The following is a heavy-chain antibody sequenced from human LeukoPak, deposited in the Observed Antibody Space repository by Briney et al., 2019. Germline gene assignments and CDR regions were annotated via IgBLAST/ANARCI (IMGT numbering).Heavy chain of an antibody. D-gene: IGHD3-22*01. J-gene: IGHJ4*02. CDR3: ARHLAIYDSGGYYYERGRYYFDF. CDR2: IYYSGST. CDR1: GGSISSSSYY. Sequence: KPSETLSLTCTVSGGSISSSSYYWGWIRQPPGKGLEWIGSIYYSGSTYYNPSLKSRVTISVDTSKNQFSLKLSSVTAADTAVYYCARHLAIYDSGGYYYERGRYYFDFWGQGALVTVSS. V-gene: IGHV4-39*01.